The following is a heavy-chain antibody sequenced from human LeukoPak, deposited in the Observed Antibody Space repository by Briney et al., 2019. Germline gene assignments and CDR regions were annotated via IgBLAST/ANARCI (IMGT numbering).Heavy chain of an antibody. V-gene: IGHV3-21*01. CDR2: ISSSGRYM. J-gene: IGHJ4*02. CDR1: GFTFSSYS. Sequence: GGSLRLSCAASGFTFSSYSMNWVRQAPGKGLEWVSAISSSGRYMYYADSVKGRFTISRDNANNSLYLQMDSLRAEDTAVYYCAKDVRSDYFDYWGQGTLVTVSS. CDR3: AKDVRSDYFDY.